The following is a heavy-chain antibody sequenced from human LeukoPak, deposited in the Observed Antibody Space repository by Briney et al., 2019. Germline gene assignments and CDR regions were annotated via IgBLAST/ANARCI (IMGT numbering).Heavy chain of an antibody. Sequence: ASVKVSCKASGGTFSSYAISWVRQAPGQGLEWMGWISAYNGNTNYAQKLQGRVTMTTDTSTSTAYMELRSLRSDDTAVYYCARDEVGATGFDYWGQGTLVTVSS. J-gene: IGHJ4*02. V-gene: IGHV1-18*01. CDR1: GGTFSSYA. D-gene: IGHD1-26*01. CDR3: ARDEVGATGFDY. CDR2: ISAYNGNT.